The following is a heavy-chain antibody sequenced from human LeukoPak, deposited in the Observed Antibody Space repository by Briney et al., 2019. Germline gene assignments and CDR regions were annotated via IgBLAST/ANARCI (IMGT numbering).Heavy chain of an antibody. CDR1: GGSLSSYY. CDR3: ARGYYDFWSGNNWFDP. CDR2: IYTSGST. D-gene: IGHD3-3*01. J-gene: IGHJ5*02. Sequence: PSETLSLTCTVSGGSLSSYYWSWIRQPAGKGLEWIGRIYTSGSTNYNPSLKSRVTMSVDTSKNQFSLKLSSVTAADTAVYYCARGYYDFWSGNNWFDPWGQGTLVTVPS. V-gene: IGHV4-4*07.